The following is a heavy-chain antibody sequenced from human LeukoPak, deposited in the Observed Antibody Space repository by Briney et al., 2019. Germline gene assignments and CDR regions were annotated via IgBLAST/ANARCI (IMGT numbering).Heavy chain of an antibody. CDR3: ARSRRVYYDFWSGYQNPSRFPLDV. Sequence: SETLSLTCAVYGGSFSGYYWSWIRQPPGKGLEWIAEINHSGSTNYNPSLKSRVTISVDTSKNQFSLKLSSVTAADTAVYYCARSRRVYYDFWSGYQNPSRFPLDVWGKGTTVTVSS. CDR2: INHSGST. CDR1: GGSFSGYY. D-gene: IGHD3-3*01. V-gene: IGHV4-34*01. J-gene: IGHJ6*04.